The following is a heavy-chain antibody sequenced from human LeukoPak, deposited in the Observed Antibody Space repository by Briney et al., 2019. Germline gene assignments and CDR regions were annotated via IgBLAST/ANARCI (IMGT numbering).Heavy chain of an antibody. V-gene: IGHV4-59*01. CDR1: GGSISSYY. D-gene: IGHD2-15*01. J-gene: IGHJ4*02. CDR3: ARGVVVVAATKYYFDY. Sequence: SETLSLTCTVSGGSISSYYWSWIRQPPGKGLEWIGYIYYSGSTNYNPSLKSRVTISVDTSKNQFSLKLSSVTAADTAVYYCARGVVVVAATKYYFDYWGQGTLVIVSS. CDR2: IYYSGST.